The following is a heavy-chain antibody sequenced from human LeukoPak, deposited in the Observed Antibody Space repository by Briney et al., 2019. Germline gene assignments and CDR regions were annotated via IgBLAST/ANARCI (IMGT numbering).Heavy chain of an antibody. CDR1: EFGFISYW. J-gene: IGHJ4*02. V-gene: IGHV5-51*01. D-gene: IGHD2/OR15-2a*01. Sequence: GESLTISCKASEFGFISYWIAWVRQKPGKGLEWMGLIWPGDSETRYSPSFEGQVTFSADKSSNTAYLHWGSLKASDTALYFCARKGLNSMNLFFFDYWGQGSLVSVSS. CDR2: IWPGDSET. CDR3: ARKGLNSMNLFFFDY.